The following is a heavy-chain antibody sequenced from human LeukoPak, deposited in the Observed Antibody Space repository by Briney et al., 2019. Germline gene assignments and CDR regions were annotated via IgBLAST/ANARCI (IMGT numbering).Heavy chain of an antibody. CDR3: AKVLIGMAVAGSWYFDL. CDR1: GFTIATYG. D-gene: IGHD6-19*01. Sequence: PGGSLRLSCAASGFTIATYGMSWVRQAPGKGLEWVSVVGDSAHTTHYADSVKGRFFISRDNSKNTVHLQMNSLRAEDTAVYYCAKVLIGMAVAGSWYFDLWGRGTLVTVSS. CDR2: VGDSAHTT. V-gene: IGHV3-23*01. J-gene: IGHJ2*01.